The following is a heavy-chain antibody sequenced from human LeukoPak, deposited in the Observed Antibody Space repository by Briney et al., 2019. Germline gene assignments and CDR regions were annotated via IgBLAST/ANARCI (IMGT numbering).Heavy chain of an antibody. D-gene: IGHD3-22*01. J-gene: IGHJ4*02. V-gene: IGHV3-7*03. CDR1: GFTFSSNW. CDR2: IKEDGSEK. CDR3: ARVDYDSSGYYFDY. Sequence: GGSLRLSCAASGFTFSSNWMSWVRQAPGKGLEWVANIKEDGSEKYYVDSVKGRFTISRDNAKNSLYLQMNSLRAEDTALYYCARVDYDSSGYYFDYWGQGTLVTVSS.